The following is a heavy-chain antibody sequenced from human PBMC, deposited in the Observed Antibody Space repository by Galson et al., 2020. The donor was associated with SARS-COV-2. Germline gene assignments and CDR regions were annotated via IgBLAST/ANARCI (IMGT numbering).Heavy chain of an antibody. Sequence: PSETLSLTCTVSGGSISSYYWSWFRQPPGKGLEWIAYIFHSGSTNYNPSLKSRVSISRHTSMNQFSLKLTSVTAADTAVYFCARGFSSSWYPAFDIWGLGTLVTVSS. CDR3: ARGFSSSWYPAFDI. CDR1: GGSISSYY. J-gene: IGHJ3*02. D-gene: IGHD6-13*01. V-gene: IGHV4-59*01. CDR2: IFHSGST.